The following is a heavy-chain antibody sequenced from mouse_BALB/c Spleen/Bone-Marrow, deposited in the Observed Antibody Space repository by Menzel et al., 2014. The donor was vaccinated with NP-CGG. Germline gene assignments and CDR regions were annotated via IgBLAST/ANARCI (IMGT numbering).Heavy chain of an antibody. CDR3: VNYYYGSSLFAY. CDR2: IDPANGNT. D-gene: IGHD1-1*01. CDR1: GFNIKDTY. J-gene: IGHJ3*01. V-gene: IGHV14-3*02. Sequence: EVQGVESGAELVKPGASVKLSCTASGFNIKDTYMHWVKQRPEQGLEWIGRIDPANGNTKYDPKFQGKATITADTSSNTAYLQLSSLTSEDTAVYYCVNYYYGSSLFAYWGQGTLVTVSA.